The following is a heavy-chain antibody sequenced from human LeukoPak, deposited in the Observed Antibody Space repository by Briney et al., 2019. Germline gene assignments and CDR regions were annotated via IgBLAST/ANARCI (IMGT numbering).Heavy chain of an antibody. CDR3: AADRNGGSHLYYFAY. D-gene: IGHD2-8*01. J-gene: IGHJ4*02. Sequence: SVKVSCKASGFTFTSSAVQWVRQARGQRLEWIGWIVVGSGNTNYAQKFQERVTITRDMSTSTAYMELSSLRSEDTAVYYWAADRNGGSHLYYFAYWARETLVT. V-gene: IGHV1-58*01. CDR2: IVVGSGNT. CDR1: GFTFTSSA.